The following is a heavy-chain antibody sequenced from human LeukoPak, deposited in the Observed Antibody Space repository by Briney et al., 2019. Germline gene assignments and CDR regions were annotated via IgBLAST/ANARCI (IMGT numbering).Heavy chain of an antibody. CDR1: GFTFSSYA. CDR3: ARDSSSSGGYSSFRRFDY. D-gene: IGHD5-18*01. V-gene: IGHV3-30-3*01. J-gene: IGHJ4*02. CDR2: ISYDGSNK. Sequence: GGPLRLSCAASGFTFSSYAMHWVRQAPGKGLEWVAVISYDGSNKYYADSVKGRFTISRDNSKNTLYLQMNSLRAEDTAVYYCARDSSSSGGYSSFRRFDYWGQGTLVTVSS.